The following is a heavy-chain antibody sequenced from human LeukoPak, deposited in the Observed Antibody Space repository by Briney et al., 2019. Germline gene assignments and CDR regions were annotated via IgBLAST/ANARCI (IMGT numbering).Heavy chain of an antibody. CDR3: AREAAAAGYFDY. J-gene: IGHJ4*02. Sequence: SGGSLRLSCAASGFTFSSYAMHWVRQAPGKGLEWVSYISSSGSTIYYAGSVKGRFTISRDNAKNSLYLQMNSLRAEDTAVYYCAREAAAAGYFDYWGQGTLVTVSS. D-gene: IGHD6-13*01. CDR2: ISSSGSTI. CDR1: GFTFSSYA. V-gene: IGHV3-48*04.